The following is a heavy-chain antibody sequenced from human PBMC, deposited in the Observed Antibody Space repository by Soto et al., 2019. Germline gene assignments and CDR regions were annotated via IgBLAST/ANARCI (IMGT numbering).Heavy chain of an antibody. V-gene: IGHV3-64D*06. CDR3: VKGNQLLRYYFEF. CDR2: ITSDGDST. CDR1: GFTFSNYA. D-gene: IGHD2-15*01. J-gene: IGHJ4*01. Sequence: GGSLRLSCSVSGFTFSNYAMDWVRQAPGKGLEYVSGITSDGDSTWHADSVKDRFTISRDNSKNTLFLQMSSLRVEDTAIYFCVKGNQLLRYYFEFWGPGTLVTVSS.